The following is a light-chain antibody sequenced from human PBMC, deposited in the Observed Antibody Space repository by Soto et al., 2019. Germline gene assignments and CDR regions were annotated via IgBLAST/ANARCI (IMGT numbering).Light chain of an antibody. Sequence: EIVLTQSPGTLSLFPGERATLSCRASQNVSSSHLARYQQKPGQAPRLPIYGASSRATGIPDRFSGSGSGTDFTLTISRLEPEDFAVYYCQQYGSSPGFTFGPGTKVDIK. CDR3: QQYGSSPGFT. CDR1: QNVSSSH. J-gene: IGKJ3*01. CDR2: GAS. V-gene: IGKV3-20*01.